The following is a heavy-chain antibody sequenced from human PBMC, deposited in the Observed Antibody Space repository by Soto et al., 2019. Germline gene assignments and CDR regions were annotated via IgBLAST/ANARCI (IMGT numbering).Heavy chain of an antibody. CDR1: GASITYYY. Sequence: PSKTLSLTCAVSGASITYYYWNWIRQPPGRGLEWIVSFSSTGSTVYNPSLRSRVTISLDTSKNQFSLTLNSVTAADTAVYYCAKWGLSGHGMDAWGQGTTVTVSS. CDR2: FSSTGST. CDR3: AKWGLSGHGMDA. D-gene: IGHD7-27*01. J-gene: IGHJ6*02. V-gene: IGHV4-59*01.